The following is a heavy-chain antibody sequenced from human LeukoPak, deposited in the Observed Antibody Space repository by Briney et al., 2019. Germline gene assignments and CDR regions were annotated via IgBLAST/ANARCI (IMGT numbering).Heavy chain of an antibody. Sequence: PSETLSLTCTVSGGSISSSSYYWGWIRQPPGKGLEWIGSIYYSGSTYYNPSLKSRVTISVDTSKNQFSLKLSSVTAADTAVYYCASYYYDNSGYYFDYWGQGTLVTVSS. J-gene: IGHJ4*02. V-gene: IGHV4-39*01. D-gene: IGHD3-22*01. CDR3: ASYYYDNSGYYFDY. CDR1: GGSISSSSYY. CDR2: IYYSGST.